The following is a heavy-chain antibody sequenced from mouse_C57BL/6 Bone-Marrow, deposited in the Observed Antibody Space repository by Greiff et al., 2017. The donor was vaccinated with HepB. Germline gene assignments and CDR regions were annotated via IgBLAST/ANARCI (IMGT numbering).Heavy chain of an antibody. CDR1: GYTFTSYT. V-gene: IGHV1-4*01. CDR2: INPSSGYT. D-gene: IGHD3-1*01. J-gene: IGHJ2*01. CDR3: CLSQLARYYFDY. Sequence: VQLQQSGAELARPGASVKMSCKASGYTFTSYTMHWVKQRPGQGLEWIGYINPSSGYTKYNQKFKDKATLTADKSSSTAYMQLSSLTSEDSAVYYCCLSQLARYYFDYWGQGTTLTVSS.